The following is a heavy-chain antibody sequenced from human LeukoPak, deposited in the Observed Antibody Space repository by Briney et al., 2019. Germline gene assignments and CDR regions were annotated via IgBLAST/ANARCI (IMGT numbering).Heavy chain of an antibody. CDR1: GGTFSSYA. CDR2: IIPIFGTA. D-gene: IGHD1-26*01. CDR3: ARVIVVHGIYYFDY. V-gene: IGHV1-69*01. J-gene: IGHJ4*02. Sequence: SVKVSCKASGGTFSSYAISWVRQAPGQGLEWMGGIIPIFGTANYAQKFQGRVTITADESTSTAYMELSSLRSEETAVYYCARVIVVHGIYYFDYWGQGTLVTVSS.